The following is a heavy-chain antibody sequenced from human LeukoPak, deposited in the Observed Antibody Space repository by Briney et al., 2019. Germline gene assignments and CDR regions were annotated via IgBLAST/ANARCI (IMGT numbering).Heavy chain of an antibody. V-gene: IGHV3-23*01. CDR2: ISGSGSGGST. D-gene: IGHD5-24*01. J-gene: IGHJ4*02. Sequence: GGTLRLSCADSGFTFSGSAISWVRQAPGNGLEWISSISGSGSGGSTYYADSVKGRFTISRDNSKNTLYLQMNSLRVEDTAVYYCAKSGYNRFDYWGQGTLVTVSS. CDR1: GFTFSGSA. CDR3: AKSGYNRFDY.